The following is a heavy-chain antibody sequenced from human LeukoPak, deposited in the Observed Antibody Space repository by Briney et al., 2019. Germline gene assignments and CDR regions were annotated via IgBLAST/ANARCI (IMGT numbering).Heavy chain of an antibody. CDR2: ISGSGTDT. J-gene: IGHJ4*02. D-gene: IGHD2-15*01. V-gene: IGHV3-23*01. Sequence: PGGSLRLSCGGSGFTFSSYAMSWVRQAPGKGLEWVSAISGSGTDTFYANSVKGRFTISRDNPKNTLYLQMNSLRAEDTAVYYCAKQESWSNFDSWGQGTLVTVSS. CDR3: AKQESWSNFDS. CDR1: GFTFSSYA.